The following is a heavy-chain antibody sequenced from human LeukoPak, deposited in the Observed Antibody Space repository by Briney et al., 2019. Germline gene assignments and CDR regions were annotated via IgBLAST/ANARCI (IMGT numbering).Heavy chain of an antibody. J-gene: IGHJ5*02. CDR1: GFTFSSYG. D-gene: IGHD3-22*01. CDR2: IRYDGSNK. V-gene: IGHV3-30*02. Sequence: PGGSLRLSCAASGFTFSSYGMHWVRQAPGKGLEWVAFIRYDGSNKYYADSVKGRFTISRDNSKNTLYLQMNSLRAEDTVVYYCAKDTPKNYYDSSGYYLWGQGTLVTVSS. CDR3: AKDTPKNYYDSSGYYL.